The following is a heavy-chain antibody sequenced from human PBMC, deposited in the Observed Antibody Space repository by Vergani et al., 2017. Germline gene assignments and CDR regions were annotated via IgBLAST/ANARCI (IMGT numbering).Heavy chain of an antibody. Sequence: EVQLVQSGAEVRKPGESLRISCKGSGYSFTSNLISWVRQMPGKGLEWMGRIDPSDSYTKYSPSFQGHVTISADKSITTAYLQWSSREASDTAMYYCARRAHSSSFDPWGQGTLVTVSS. D-gene: IGHD6-6*01. J-gene: IGHJ5*02. CDR2: IDPSDSYT. CDR3: ARRAHSSSFDP. CDR1: GYSFTSNL. V-gene: IGHV5-10-1*03.